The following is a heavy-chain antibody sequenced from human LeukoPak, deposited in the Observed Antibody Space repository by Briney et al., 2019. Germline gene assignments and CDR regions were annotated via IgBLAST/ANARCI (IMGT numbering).Heavy chain of an antibody. CDR3: AREPKGGSGSPGAFDI. Sequence: SETLSLTCTVSGASISSYYWSWIRQPAGKGLEWIGRIYTSGSTNYNPSLKSRVAMSVDTSKNQFSLKLSSVTAADTAVYYCAREPKGGSGSPGAFDIWGQGTMVTVSS. V-gene: IGHV4-4*07. CDR2: IYTSGST. D-gene: IGHD3-10*01. J-gene: IGHJ3*02. CDR1: GASISSYY.